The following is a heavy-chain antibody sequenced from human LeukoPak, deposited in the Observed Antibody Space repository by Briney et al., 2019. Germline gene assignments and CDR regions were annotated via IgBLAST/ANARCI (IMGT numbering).Heavy chain of an antibody. CDR2: INYSETT. CDR3: ARALRSQGAAAGTGYLDS. J-gene: IGHJ4*02. V-gene: IGHV4-59*08. Sequence: NASETLSLTCTVSNGSINTYFWTWIQQPPGRGLEWIGIINYSETTRYNPSLKSRVTLSVDTSKNLFSLKLDSVTAADTAVYFCARALRSQGAAAGTGYLDSWGQGALVTVSS. CDR1: NGSINTYF. D-gene: IGHD6-13*01.